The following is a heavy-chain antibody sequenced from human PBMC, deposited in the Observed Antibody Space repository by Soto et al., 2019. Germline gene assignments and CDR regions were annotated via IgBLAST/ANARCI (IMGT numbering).Heavy chain of an antibody. D-gene: IGHD6-13*01. V-gene: IGHV4-4*07. CDR2: IHSNGST. CDR1: GASMNSYH. J-gene: IGHJ5*02. Sequence: QVQLQASGPGLVKPSETLSLTCTVSGASMNSYHWSWIRQPAGKGLEWIGHIHSNGSTNYNPSLKSRVTMSVDTSKNQFSLRLMSLTAADTAVYYCARDQGVAAAGITWFDPWGQGSLVTVSS. CDR3: ARDQGVAAAGITWFDP.